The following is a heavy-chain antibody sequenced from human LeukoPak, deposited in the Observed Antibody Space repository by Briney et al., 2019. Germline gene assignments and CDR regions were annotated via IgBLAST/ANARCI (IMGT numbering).Heavy chain of an antibody. J-gene: IGHJ4*02. CDR2: ISGSGGST. Sequence: GGSLRLSCAASGFTFSSYAMSWVRQAPGKGLEWVSAISGSGGSTDYADSVKGRCTISRDNSKNTLYRQMNSLRAEDTAVYYCAKVVHYYDSSGYSDYWGQGTLVTVSS. CDR3: AKVVHYYDSSGYSDY. D-gene: IGHD3-22*01. V-gene: IGHV3-23*01. CDR1: GFTFSSYA.